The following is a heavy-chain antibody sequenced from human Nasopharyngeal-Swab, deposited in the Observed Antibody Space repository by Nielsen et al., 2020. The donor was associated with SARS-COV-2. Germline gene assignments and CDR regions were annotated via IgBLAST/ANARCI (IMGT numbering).Heavy chain of an antibody. D-gene: IGHD3-22*01. CDR2: ISWNSGSI. V-gene: IGHV3-9*01. Sequence: GGSLRLSCAASGFTFDDYAMHWVRQAPGKGLEWVSGISWNSGSIGYADSVKGRFTISRDNSKNTVFLQMNSLRVEDTAVYYCATDAPGSGFALDTWGQGTMVTVLS. CDR1: GFTFDDYA. CDR3: ATDAPGSGFALDT. J-gene: IGHJ3*02.